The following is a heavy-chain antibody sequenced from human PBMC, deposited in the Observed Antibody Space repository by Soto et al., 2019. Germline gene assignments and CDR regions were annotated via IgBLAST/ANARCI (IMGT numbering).Heavy chain of an antibody. Sequence: PGGSLRLSCAASGFTFSSYGMHWVRQAPGKGLEWVSSINTFGSNIYYADSVKGRFTISRDNAENSLYLQMNSLRAEDTGLYYCAGDQAYYDLYYHGKDVWGQGTPVTVSS. J-gene: IGHJ6*02. V-gene: IGHV3-21*01. D-gene: IGHD3-22*01. CDR1: GFTFSSYG. CDR3: AGDQAYYDLYYHGKDV. CDR2: INTFGSNI.